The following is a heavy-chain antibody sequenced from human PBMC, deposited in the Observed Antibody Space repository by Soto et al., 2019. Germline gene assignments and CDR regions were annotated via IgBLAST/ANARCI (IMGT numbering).Heavy chain of an antibody. CDR1: GGSISNFY. V-gene: IGHV4-59*08. CDR2: VYYTGST. J-gene: IGHJ6*03. Sequence: QVQLQESGPGLVRPSETLSLTCTVSGGSISNFYWSWIRQPPGKGLEWIGYVYYTGSTSYNPSLKRRVTFSADSSRGQFSLRLNSVTAADTAVYHCARTVLGPDLLADSFVDYYYYMDVWGQGTTVTVSS. D-gene: IGHD3-9*01. CDR3: ARTVLGPDLLADSFVDYYYYMDV.